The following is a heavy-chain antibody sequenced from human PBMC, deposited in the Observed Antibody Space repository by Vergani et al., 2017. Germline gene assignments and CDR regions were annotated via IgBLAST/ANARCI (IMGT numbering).Heavy chain of an antibody. V-gene: IGHV5-51*01. J-gene: IGHJ3*02. CDR3: ARLLGYCGGGSCYPPANAFDI. CDR2: IYPGDSDT. CDR1: GYSLTSYW. Sequence: EVQLVQSGAEVKKPGESLKLSCKGSGYSLTSYWIGWVRQMPGKGLAWMRIIYPGDSDTRYSPSSQGHVTISADKSISTAYLQWSSLKASDTAMYYCARLLGYCGGGSCYPPANAFDIWGQGTTDTVSS. D-gene: IGHD2-15*01.